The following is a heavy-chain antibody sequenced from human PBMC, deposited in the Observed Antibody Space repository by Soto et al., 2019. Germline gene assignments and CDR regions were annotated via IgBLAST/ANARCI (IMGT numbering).Heavy chain of an antibody. CDR3: ARAVAGFRGWYFDL. V-gene: IGHV3-23*01. J-gene: IGHJ2*01. D-gene: IGHD6-19*01. CDR1: GFTFSSYA. Sequence: EVQLLESGGGLVQPGGSLRLSCAASGFTFSSYAMSWVRQAPGKGLEWVSAISGSGSTIYYADSVKGRFTISRDNAKNSLYLQMNSLRAEDTAVYYCARAVAGFRGWYFDLWGRGTLVTVSS. CDR2: ISGSGSTI.